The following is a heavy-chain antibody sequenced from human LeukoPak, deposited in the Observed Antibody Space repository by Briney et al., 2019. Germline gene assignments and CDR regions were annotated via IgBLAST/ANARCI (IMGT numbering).Heavy chain of an antibody. CDR1: GGSISSGGYY. CDR2: IYYSGST. V-gene: IGHV4-31*03. Sequence: SETLSLTCTVSGGSISSGGYYWSWIRQHPGKGLEWIGYIYYSGSTYYNPSLKSRVTISVDTSKNQFSLKLSSVTAADTAVYYCARVLSFDGSGRYRDYWGQGTLVTVSS. J-gene: IGHJ4*02. CDR3: ARVLSFDGSGRYRDY. D-gene: IGHD3-10*01.